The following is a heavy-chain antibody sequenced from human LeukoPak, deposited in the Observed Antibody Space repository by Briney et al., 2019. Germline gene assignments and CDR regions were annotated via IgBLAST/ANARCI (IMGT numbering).Heavy chain of an antibody. Sequence: ASVKVSCKASGYTFTSCGISWVRQAPGQGLEWMGWISAYNGNTNYAQKLQGRVTMTTDTSTSTAYMELRSLRSDDTAVYYCAGNPRYCSGGSCYEAGSPNWFDPWGQGTLVTVSS. CDR1: GYTFTSCG. J-gene: IGHJ5*02. D-gene: IGHD2-15*01. V-gene: IGHV1-18*01. CDR3: AGNPRYCSGGSCYEAGSPNWFDP. CDR2: ISAYNGNT.